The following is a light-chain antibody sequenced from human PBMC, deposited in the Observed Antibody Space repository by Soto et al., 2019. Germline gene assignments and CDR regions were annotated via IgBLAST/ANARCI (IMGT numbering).Light chain of an antibody. J-gene: IGKJ5*01. Sequence: EIVLTQSPGTLPLSPEERATLSCRASQSVSSSYLAWYQQKPGQAPRLLIYGASSRATGIPDRFSGSGSGTDFTLTISRLEPEDFAVYYCQQYGSSITFGQGTRLEIK. CDR2: GAS. CDR1: QSVSSSY. CDR3: QQYGSSIT. V-gene: IGKV3-20*01.